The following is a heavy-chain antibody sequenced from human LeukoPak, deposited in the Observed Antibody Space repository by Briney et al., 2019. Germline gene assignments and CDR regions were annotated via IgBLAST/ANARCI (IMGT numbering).Heavy chain of an antibody. D-gene: IGHD3-22*01. CDR1: GFTFSSYA. J-gene: IGHJ4*02. CDR3: GVRIGSGYYEY. V-gene: IGHV3-23*01. CDR2: ITSSGDTT. Sequence: GGWLRPSCAASGFTFSSYAMSWVRQAPGKELAWVSAITSSGDTTYYADSVKGRFTISRDNSKNTLYLQMNSLRAEDTAVYFCGVRIGSGYYEYWGQGALVTVSS.